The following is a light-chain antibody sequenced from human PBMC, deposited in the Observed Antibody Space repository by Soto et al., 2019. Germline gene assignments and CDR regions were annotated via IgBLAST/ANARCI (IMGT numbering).Light chain of an antibody. J-gene: IGKJ5*01. CDR3: QQSFSTTIT. V-gene: IGKV1-39*01. CDR1: QSISSY. CDR2: DAS. Sequence: DIQIAEAPSCLSGSAGDRVTITCGASQSISSYLNWYQKTKGKAPKIPIYDASSLESGVPSRLSGSGYGTDLTITISSIKNEDFEIYYCQQSFSTTITFGQGTRLEI.